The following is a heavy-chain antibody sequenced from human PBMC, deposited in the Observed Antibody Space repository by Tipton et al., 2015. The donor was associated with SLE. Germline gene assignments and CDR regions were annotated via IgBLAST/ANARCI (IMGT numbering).Heavy chain of an antibody. CDR1: GASVSDYQW. J-gene: IGHJ6*02. V-gene: IGHV4-4*02. D-gene: IGHD2-21*02. CDR2: IYHGGST. Sequence: PGLVKPSGTLSLTCVVSGASVSDYQWWSWVRQPPGKGLEWLGYIYHGGSTNYNPSLKSRVTTSVDTSKNQVSLKLTSVTAADTAVYYCARGRVTWRGAIIGVDVWGQGTTVTVSS. CDR3: ARGRVTWRGAIIGVDV.